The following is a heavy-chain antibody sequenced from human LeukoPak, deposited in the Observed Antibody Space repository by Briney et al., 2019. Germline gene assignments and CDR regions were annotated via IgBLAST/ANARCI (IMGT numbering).Heavy chain of an antibody. CDR3: ARGDTTGTTRLDY. D-gene: IGHD1-1*01. J-gene: IGHJ4*02. Sequence: SETLSLTCSVSGDSFISDTYYWGWIRQPPGKGLEWIGSIPYTGSTYYSPSLKSRVTISVDTSRRQSSLRLTSVTAADTAVYYCARGDTTGTTRLDYWGQGTLVTVSS. CDR1: GDSFISDTYY. CDR2: IPYTGST. V-gene: IGHV4-39*01.